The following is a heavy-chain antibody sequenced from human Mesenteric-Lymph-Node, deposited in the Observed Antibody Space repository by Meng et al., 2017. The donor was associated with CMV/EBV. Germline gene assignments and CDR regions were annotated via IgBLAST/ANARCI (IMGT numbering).Heavy chain of an antibody. D-gene: IGHD6-19*01. CDR2: INPDGSSP. CDR1: GFSVSYNY. V-gene: IGHV3-74*01. J-gene: IGHJ4*02. CDR3: ARASGWYWTDN. Sequence: GESLKISCAASGFSVSYNYMTWVRQAPGKGLEWVSRINPDGSSPSYADSVKGRFTISRDNAKNTLYLQMNSLTAEDTAVYYCARASGWYWTDNWGQGTLVTVSS.